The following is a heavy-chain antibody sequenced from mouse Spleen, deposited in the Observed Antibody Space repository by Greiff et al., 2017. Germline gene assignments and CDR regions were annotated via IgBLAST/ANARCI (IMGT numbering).Heavy chain of an antibody. CDR3: TSWWLLRDYAMDY. V-gene: IGHV1-15*01. CDR1: GYTFTDYE. Sequence: VQRVESGAELVRPGASVTLSCKASGYTFTDYEMHWVKQTPVHGLEWIGAIDPETGGTAYNQKFKGKAILTADKSSSTAYMELRSLTSEDSAVYYCTSWWLLRDYAMDYWGQGTSVTVSS. J-gene: IGHJ4*01. CDR2: IDPETGGT. D-gene: IGHD2-3*01.